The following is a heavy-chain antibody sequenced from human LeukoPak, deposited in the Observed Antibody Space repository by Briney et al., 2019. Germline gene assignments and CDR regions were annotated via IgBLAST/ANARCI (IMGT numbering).Heavy chain of an antibody. V-gene: IGHV3-53*01. CDR1: GFTVSSNY. J-gene: IGHJ4*02. CDR3: ARGAAVAQRFRHFDY. Sequence: GGSLRLSCAASGFTVSSNYMSWVRQAPGKGLEWASVIYSGGSTYYADSVKGRFTISRDNSKNTLYLQMNSLRAEDTAVYYCARGAAVAQRFRHFDYWGQGTLVTVSS. CDR2: IYSGGST. D-gene: IGHD6-19*01.